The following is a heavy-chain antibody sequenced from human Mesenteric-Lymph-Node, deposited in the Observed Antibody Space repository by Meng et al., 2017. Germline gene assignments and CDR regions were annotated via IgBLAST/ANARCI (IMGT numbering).Heavy chain of an antibody. J-gene: IGHJ4*02. D-gene: IGHD3-3*01. CDR2: IKHTGST. CDR3: AGNIRDPVQFFPSKYYYFDY. CDR1: GGSFSGFY. Sequence: SETLSLTCALYGGSFSGFYWNWIRQSPGKGLEWIGEIKHTGSTNYNPSLKSRVTMSVDTSKNQFSLKLNSVTAANAAVYYCAGNIRDPVQFFPSKYYYFDYWGQGTLVTVSS. V-gene: IGHV4-34*01.